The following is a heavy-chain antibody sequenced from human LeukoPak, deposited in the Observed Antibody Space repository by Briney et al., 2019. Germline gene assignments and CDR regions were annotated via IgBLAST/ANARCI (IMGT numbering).Heavy chain of an antibody. CDR3: ARELGKVLWFGELPQNWFDP. D-gene: IGHD3-10*01. CDR1: GGSVSSGSYY. V-gene: IGHV4-61*01. Sequence: TPSETLSLTCTVSGGSVSSGSYYWSWIRQPPGKGLEWIGYIYYSGSTNYNPSLKSRVTISVDTSKNQFSLKLSSVTAADTAVYYCARELGKVLWFGELPQNWFDPWGQGTLVTVSS. J-gene: IGHJ5*02. CDR2: IYYSGST.